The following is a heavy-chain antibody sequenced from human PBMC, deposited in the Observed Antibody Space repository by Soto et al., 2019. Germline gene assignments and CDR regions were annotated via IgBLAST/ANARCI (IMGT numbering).Heavy chain of an antibody. CDR1: GFSFSSYG. V-gene: IGHV3-23*01. J-gene: IGHJ4*02. CDR3: AKGGPRDGYKDFDY. Sequence: QAGGSLSLSCAASGFSFSSYGMTWVRQAPGRGLEWVSDISGNGVTTHYADSVKGRFTISRDNSKNTLHLEMNSLRAEDTAVYYCAKGGPRDGYKDFDYWGQGTLVTVSS. D-gene: IGHD5-12*01. CDR2: ISGNGVTT.